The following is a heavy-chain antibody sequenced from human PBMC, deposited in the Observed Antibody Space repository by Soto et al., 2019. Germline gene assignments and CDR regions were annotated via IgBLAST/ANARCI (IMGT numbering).Heavy chain of an antibody. J-gene: IGHJ4*02. CDR3: ASSSPYCSGGSCYSWGPLDY. D-gene: IGHD2-15*01. CDR2: INPSGGST. V-gene: IGHV1-46*03. CDR1: GYTFTSYY. Sequence: GASVKVSCKASGYTFTSYYMHWVRQAPGQGLEWMGIINPSGGSTSYAQKFQGRVTMTRDTSTSTVYMELSSLRSEDTAVYYCASSSPYCSGGSCYSWGPLDYWGQGTLVTVSS.